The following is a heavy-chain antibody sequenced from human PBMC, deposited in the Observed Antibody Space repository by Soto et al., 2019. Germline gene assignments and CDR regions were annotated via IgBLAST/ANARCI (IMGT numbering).Heavy chain of an antibody. J-gene: IGHJ4*02. CDR1: GGTFSSYT. V-gene: IGHV1-69*02. CDR2: IIPILGIA. CDR3: ARGSKVLRYFDWQYYFDY. D-gene: IGHD3-9*01. Sequence: QVQLVQSGAEVKKPGSSVKVSCKASGGTFSSYTISWVRQAPGQGLEWMGRIIPILGIANYAQKFQGRVTITADKSTSTAYRELSSLRSEDTAVYYCARGSKVLRYFDWQYYFDYWGQGTLVTVSS.